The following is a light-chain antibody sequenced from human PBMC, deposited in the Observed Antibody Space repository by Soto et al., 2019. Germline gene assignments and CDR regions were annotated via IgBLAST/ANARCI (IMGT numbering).Light chain of an antibody. J-gene: IGKJ1*01. Sequence: EIVMTQSPATLSVSPGERATLSCRASQSVNRNLAWYQQKPGQAPRLLISAASTRATGIPARFSGSGSETEFTLTISSLQSEDFAVYYCQQYNNWTFGQGTKVEMK. CDR3: QQYNNWT. CDR2: AAS. V-gene: IGKV3-15*01. CDR1: QSVNRN.